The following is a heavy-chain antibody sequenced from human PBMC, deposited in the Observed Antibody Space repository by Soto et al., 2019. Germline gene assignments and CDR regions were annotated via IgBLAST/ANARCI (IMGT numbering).Heavy chain of an antibody. Sequence: ASVKVSCKASGYTFTNYGISCVRQDPGQGLEWMGWISAYNGNTKYAQKFQGRVTMTTDTSTSTAYMELRSLRFDDTAVYYCARGGLSSSSTFRYYYYGMDVWGQGTTVTVSS. CDR3: ARGGLSSSSTFRYYYYGMDV. V-gene: IGHV1-18*01. D-gene: IGHD6-6*01. J-gene: IGHJ6*02. CDR1: GYTFTNYG. CDR2: ISAYNGNT.